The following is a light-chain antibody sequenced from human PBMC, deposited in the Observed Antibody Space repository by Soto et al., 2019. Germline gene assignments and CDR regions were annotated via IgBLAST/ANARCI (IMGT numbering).Light chain of an antibody. CDR2: AAS. Sequence: EIVLTQSPGTLSLSPGERATLSCRASQSVSVNSLAWYQQKGGQAPRLLIYAASTRATGVPDRFSGTGSGTDLALTISRLETDDSAVYYCQQYGGSPFTFGPGTKVDIK. CDR3: QQYGGSPFT. V-gene: IGKV3-20*01. CDR1: QSVSVNS. J-gene: IGKJ3*01.